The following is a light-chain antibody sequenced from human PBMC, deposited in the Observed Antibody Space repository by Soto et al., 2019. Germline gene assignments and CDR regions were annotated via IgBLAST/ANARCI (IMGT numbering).Light chain of an antibody. CDR2: GAT. V-gene: IGKV3D-15*01. CDR1: QSVNGA. J-gene: IGKJ5*01. CDR3: QQYNSWPIT. Sequence: ERVMTQSPATLAVSPGERATVSCRASQSVNGALAWYQQRPGQAPRLLIFGATTRAAGIPDRFTGSGSGTEFTLTISGLQSEDFAVYYCQQYNSWPITFGQGTRLEIK.